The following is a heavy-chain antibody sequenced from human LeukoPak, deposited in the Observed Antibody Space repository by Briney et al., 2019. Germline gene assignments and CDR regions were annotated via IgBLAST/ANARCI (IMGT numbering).Heavy chain of an antibody. CDR3: AKVREVGTNIEVVVVDISGAFDM. V-gene: IGHV1-2*06. CDR1: GYTFTGYY. D-gene: IGHD2-15*01. J-gene: IGHJ3*02. CDR2: INPNSGDT. Sequence: GASVKVSCKASGYTFTGYYMHWVRQAPGQGLEWMGRINPNSGDTNVAQKFQGRVTLTRDTSISTSYMELNSLRSDDTAVYFRAKVREVGTNIEVVVVDISGAFDMWGQGTKVTVSS.